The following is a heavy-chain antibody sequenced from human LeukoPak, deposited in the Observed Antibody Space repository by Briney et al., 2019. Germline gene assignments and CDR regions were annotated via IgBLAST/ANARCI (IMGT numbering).Heavy chain of an antibody. CDR1: GGTFSSYA. D-gene: IGHD3-22*01. J-gene: IGHJ4*02. V-gene: IGHV1-69*04. Sequence: SVKVSCKASGGTFSSYAISWVRQAPGQGLEWMGRIIPILGIANYAQKFQGRVTITADKSTSTAYMELSSLRSEDTAVYYCARDALTYYHTSGYYNPYFDYWGQGTLVTVSS. CDR3: ARDALTYYHTSGYYNPYFDY. CDR2: IIPILGIA.